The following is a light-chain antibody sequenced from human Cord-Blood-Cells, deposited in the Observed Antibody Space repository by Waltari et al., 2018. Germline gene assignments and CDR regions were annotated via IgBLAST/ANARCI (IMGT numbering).Light chain of an antibody. J-gene: IGKJ4*01. V-gene: IGKV3-20*01. CDR3: QQYGSSPLT. Sequence: EIVLTQSPGTLSLSPWERATLSCRASQSVSSSYLAWYQQKPGQAPRLLIYGASSRATGIPDRFSDSGSGTDFTLTISRLEPEDFAVYYCQQYGSSPLTFGGGTKVEIK. CDR1: QSVSSSY. CDR2: GAS.